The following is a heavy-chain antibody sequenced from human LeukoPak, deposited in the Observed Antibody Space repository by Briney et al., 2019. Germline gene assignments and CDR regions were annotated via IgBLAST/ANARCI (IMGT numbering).Heavy chain of an antibody. V-gene: IGHV3-30-3*01. CDR3: ARSGYSGRFPAYFDY. CDR1: GFTFRSYA. CDR2: ISNDGSSE. J-gene: IGHJ4*02. D-gene: IGHD1-26*01. Sequence: PGGSLRLSCAPSGFTFRSYAMHWVRQAPGKGLEWVAVISNDGSSEYYGDSVKGRFTISRDNSKDTLYLQMNSLRAEDTAVYYCARSGYSGRFPAYFDYWGQETLVTVSS.